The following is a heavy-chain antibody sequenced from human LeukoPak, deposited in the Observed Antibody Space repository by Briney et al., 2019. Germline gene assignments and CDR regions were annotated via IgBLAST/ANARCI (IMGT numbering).Heavy chain of an antibody. CDR1: GFTFSSYA. CDR2: ISYDGSNK. V-gene: IGHV3-30-3*01. CDR3: ARALELLWFGEGNWFDP. D-gene: IGHD3-10*01. Sequence: GGSLRLSCAASGFTFSSYAMHWVRQAPGKGLEWVAVISYDGSNKYYADSVKGRFTISRDNSKNTLYLQMNSLRAEDTAVYYCARALELLWFGEGNWFDPWGQGTLVTVSS. J-gene: IGHJ5*02.